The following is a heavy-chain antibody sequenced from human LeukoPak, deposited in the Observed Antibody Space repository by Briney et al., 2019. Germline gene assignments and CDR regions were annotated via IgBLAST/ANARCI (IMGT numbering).Heavy chain of an antibody. CDR3: ARKYYDILTGYTAMDV. D-gene: IGHD3-9*01. CDR2: VYYSGSI. Sequence: SETLSLTCTVSGGSISSYYWNWIRQPPGKGLEWIGYVYYSGSINYNPSLKSRVTISVDTSKNQFSLKLTSVTAADTAVYYCARKYYDILTGYTAMDVWGQGTTVTVSS. CDR1: GGSISSYY. V-gene: IGHV4-59*01. J-gene: IGHJ6*02.